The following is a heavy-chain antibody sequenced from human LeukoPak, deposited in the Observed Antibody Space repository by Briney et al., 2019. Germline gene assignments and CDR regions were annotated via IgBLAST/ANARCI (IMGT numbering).Heavy chain of an antibody. CDR2: IDYRGST. J-gene: IGHJ4*02. CDR3: ARKLAAGADDS. D-gene: IGHD6-13*01. CDR1: GGSISSGAYC. Sequence: SETLSLTCTVSGGSISSGAYCWSWIRQHPGKGLEWIGYIDYRGSTYYKPSLKSRVSISVDTSKNQISLNLSSVTAADSAVYFCARKLAAGADDSRGQGTLVTVSP. V-gene: IGHV4-31*03.